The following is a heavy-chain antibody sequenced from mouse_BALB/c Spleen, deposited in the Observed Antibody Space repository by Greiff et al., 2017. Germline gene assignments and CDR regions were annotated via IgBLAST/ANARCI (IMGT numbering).Heavy chain of an antibody. J-gene: IGHJ2*01. CDR3: SRNYSYDYFDY. D-gene: IGHD1-2*01. V-gene: IGHV1-14*01. CDR1: GYTFTSYV. Sequence: EVKLQESGPELVKPGASVKMSCKASGYTFTSYVMHWVKQKPGQGLEWIGYINPYNDGTKYNEKFKGKATLTSDKSSSTAYMELSSLTSDDSAVYYCSRNYSYDYFDYWGQGTTLTVSS. CDR2: INPYNDGT.